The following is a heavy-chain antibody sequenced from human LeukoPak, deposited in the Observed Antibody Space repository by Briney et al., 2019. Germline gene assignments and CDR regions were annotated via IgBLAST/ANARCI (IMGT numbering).Heavy chain of an antibody. CDR3: AKDMELAS. V-gene: IGHV3-23*01. D-gene: IGHD1-26*01. Sequence: GGSLRLSCAASGFTFSSYAMSWVRQAPGKGLEWVSTISGGAGSTYFADSVKGRFTISRDNSKNTLYLQMNNLRGEDTAEYYCAKDMELASWGQGTLVTVSS. CDR1: GFTFSSYA. J-gene: IGHJ5*02. CDR2: ISGGAGST.